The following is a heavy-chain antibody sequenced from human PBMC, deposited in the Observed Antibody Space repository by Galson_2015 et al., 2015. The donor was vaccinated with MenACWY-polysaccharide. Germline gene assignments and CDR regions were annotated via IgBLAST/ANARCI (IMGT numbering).Heavy chain of an antibody. CDR2: ISGSGDSR. CDR1: GFTFNNYA. Sequence: SLRLSCAASGFTFNNYAMSWVRQAPGKGLEWVSGISGSGDSRYYADSVKGRFTISRDNSKNMVYLQMNSLRAEDTAIYYCAKANSGGICTSGWACWFDPWGQGSLVIVSS. V-gene: IGHV3-23*01. D-gene: IGHD2-15*01. J-gene: IGHJ5*02. CDR3: AKANSGGICTSGWACWFDP.